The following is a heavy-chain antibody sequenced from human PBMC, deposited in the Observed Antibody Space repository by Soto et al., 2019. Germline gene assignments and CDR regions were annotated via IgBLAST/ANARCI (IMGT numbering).Heavy chain of an antibody. CDR3: STSASAFDY. Sequence: PGEALKTSCRASGYTFTTYWISWVRQMPGKGLEWMVRIDPSNSYTNYSPSFQGHVTSSSDKSIRTAYLQWSSLKASDTAIYYCSTSASAFDYWGQGTLVTVSS. V-gene: IGHV5-10-1*01. D-gene: IGHD2-2*01. J-gene: IGHJ4*02. CDR1: GYTFTTYW. CDR2: IDPSNSYT.